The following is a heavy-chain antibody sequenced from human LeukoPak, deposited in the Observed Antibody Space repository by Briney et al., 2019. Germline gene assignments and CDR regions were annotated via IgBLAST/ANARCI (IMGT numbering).Heavy chain of an antibody. J-gene: IGHJ4*02. CDR2: ISYDGSNK. D-gene: IGHD4-23*01. CDR1: GFTFSSYA. Sequence: GGSLRLSCAASGFTFSSYAMHWVRQAPGKGLEWVAVISYDGSNKYYADSVKGRFTISRDNSKNTLYLQMNSLRAEDTAVYYCARDRYSGGNSYFDYWGQGTLVTVSS. CDR3: ARDRYSGGNSYFDY. V-gene: IGHV3-30-3*01.